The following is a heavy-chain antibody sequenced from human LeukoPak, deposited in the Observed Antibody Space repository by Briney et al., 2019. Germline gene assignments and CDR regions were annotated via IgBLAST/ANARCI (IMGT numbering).Heavy chain of an antibody. CDR2: ISDDGSNR. Sequence: GGSLRLSCAASGFTFSSYNMHWVRQAPGKGLEWVAVISDDGSNRYYADSVKGRFTISRDNSKNTLYLQMNSLRAEDTAVYYCAKEKSGWYSRGFDPWGQGTLVTVSS. CDR1: GFTFSSYN. J-gene: IGHJ5*02. CDR3: AKEKSGWYSRGFDP. V-gene: IGHV3-30-3*01. D-gene: IGHD6-19*01.